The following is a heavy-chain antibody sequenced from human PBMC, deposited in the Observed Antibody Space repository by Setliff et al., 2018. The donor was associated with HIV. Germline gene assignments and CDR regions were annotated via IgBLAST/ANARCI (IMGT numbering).Heavy chain of an antibody. Sequence: SETLSLTCTVSGGSISTYYWTWIRQPPGKGLERIGYIYTSGSTSYNPSLKSRLTISLDTSKNQFSLKLSSVTAADTAVYYCARQERYCTSADCYRYFNYWGQGTLVTVSS. D-gene: IGHD2-2*02. J-gene: IGHJ4*02. V-gene: IGHV4-4*09. CDR1: GGSISTYY. CDR3: ARQERYCTSADCYRYFNY. CDR2: IYTSGST.